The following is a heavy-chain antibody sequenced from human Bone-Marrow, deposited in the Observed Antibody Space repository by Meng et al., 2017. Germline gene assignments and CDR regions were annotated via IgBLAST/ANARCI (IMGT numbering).Heavy chain of an antibody. J-gene: IGHJ6*02. CDR3: AKDLGNFMYYYGSGSYYSGASYYYGMDV. D-gene: IGHD3-10*01. CDR2: ISGSGGST. Sequence: GESLKISCVASGFSFTDAWMSLVCQAPGQGLEWVSAISGSGGSTYYADSVKGRFTISRDNSKNTLYLQMDSLRAEDTAVYYCAKDLGNFMYYYGSGSYYSGASYYYGMDVWGQGTTVTVSS. V-gene: IGHV3-23*01. CDR1: GFSFTDAW.